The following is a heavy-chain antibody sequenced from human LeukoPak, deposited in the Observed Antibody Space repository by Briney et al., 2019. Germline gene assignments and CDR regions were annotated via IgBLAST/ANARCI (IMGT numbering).Heavy chain of an antibody. CDR1: GGSISTYY. CDR3: ARGITYYYDSSGYYYGYYFDY. J-gene: IGHJ4*02. D-gene: IGHD3-22*01. V-gene: IGHV4-59*12. CDR2: IYYSGST. Sequence: SETLSLTCTVSGGSISTYYGNWIRQAPGKGLEWIGYIYYSGSTNYNPSLKSRVSMSVDTSKNQFSLRLSSVTAADTAVYYCARGITYYYDSSGYYYGYYFDYWGQGTLVTVSS.